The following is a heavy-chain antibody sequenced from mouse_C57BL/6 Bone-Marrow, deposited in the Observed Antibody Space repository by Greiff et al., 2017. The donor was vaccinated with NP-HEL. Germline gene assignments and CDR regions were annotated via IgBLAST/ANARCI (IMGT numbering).Heavy chain of an antibody. D-gene: IGHD2-12*01. J-gene: IGHJ2*01. CDR1: GYTFTSYW. Sequence: QVQLQQPGAELVKPGASVKMSCKASGYTFTSYWITWVKQRPGQGLEWIGDIYPGSGSTNYNEKFKSKATLTVDTSSSTAYMQLSSLTSEDSAVYYCARRIRRGRGFDYWGQGTTLTVSS. CDR2: IYPGSGST. V-gene: IGHV1-55*01. CDR3: ARRIRRGRGFDY.